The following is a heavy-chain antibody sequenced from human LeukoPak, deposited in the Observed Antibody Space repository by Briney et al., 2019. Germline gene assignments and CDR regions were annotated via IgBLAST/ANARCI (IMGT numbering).Heavy chain of an antibody. CDR3: ATTLRFLEWSHDAFDI. Sequence: ASAKVSCKVSGYTLTELSMHWVRQAPGKGLDWMGGIDPEDGETIYAQKFQGRVTMTEDTSTDTAYMELSSLRSEDTAVYYCATTLRFLEWSHDAFDIWGQGTMVTVSS. CDR1: GYTLTELS. CDR2: IDPEDGET. V-gene: IGHV1-24*01. D-gene: IGHD3-3*01. J-gene: IGHJ3*02.